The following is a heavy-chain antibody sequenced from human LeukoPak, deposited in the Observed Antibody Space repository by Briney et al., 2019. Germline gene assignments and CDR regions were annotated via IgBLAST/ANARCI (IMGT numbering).Heavy chain of an antibody. Sequence: PGRSLRLSCAASGFTFSNFAMHWVRQAPGKGLEWVAVISYDGDNEYYADSVKGQFTISRDNSKDRLYLQMNSLRPEDTAMYYCARVRGGRSWYYYGMDVWGRVTTVTVSS. V-gene: IGHV3-30-3*01. CDR3: ARVRGGRSWYYYGMDV. CDR1: GFTFSNFA. J-gene: IGHJ6*02. CDR2: ISYDGDNE. D-gene: IGHD3-16*01.